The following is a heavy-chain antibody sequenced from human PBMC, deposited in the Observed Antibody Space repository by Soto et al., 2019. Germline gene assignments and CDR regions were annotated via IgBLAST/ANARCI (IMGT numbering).Heavy chain of an antibody. Sequence: QVQLVESGGGVVQPGRSLRLSCAASGFPFSNYGMHWVRQAPGKGLEWVAVIWYHGNDKFYAHSVKGRFTISRDNYNNTLYLKMNSLRAEDKAVYYCASDPSDFAFGWVADYWGQGTRVTVSS. CDR2: IWYHGNDK. CDR3: ASDPSDFAFGWVADY. CDR1: GFPFSNYG. J-gene: IGHJ4*02. V-gene: IGHV3-33*01. D-gene: IGHD3-16*01.